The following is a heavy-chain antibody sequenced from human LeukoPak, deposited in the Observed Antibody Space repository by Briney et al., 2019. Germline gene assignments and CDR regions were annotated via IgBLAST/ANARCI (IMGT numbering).Heavy chain of an antibody. J-gene: IGHJ6*03. D-gene: IGHD3-9*01. Sequence: ASVKVSCKASGYTFTSYDINWVRQATGQGLEWMGWMNPNSGNTGYAQKFQGRVTMTRNTSISTAYMELSSLRSEDTAVYYCARMYYDILIGWNYYYYYMDVWGKGTTVTVSS. CDR2: MNPNSGNT. CDR1: GYTFTSYD. CDR3: ARMYYDILIGWNYYYYYMDV. V-gene: IGHV1-8*01.